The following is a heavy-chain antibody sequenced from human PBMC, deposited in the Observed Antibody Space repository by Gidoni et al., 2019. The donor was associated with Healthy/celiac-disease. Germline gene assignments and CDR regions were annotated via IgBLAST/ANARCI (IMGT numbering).Heavy chain of an antibody. CDR1: GGSISSSSYY. D-gene: IGHD6-13*01. CDR3: AGRIAAAGTHD. CDR2: IYYSGST. V-gene: IGHV4-39*01. J-gene: IGHJ4*02. Sequence: QLQLQESGPGLVKPSETLYLTCTVSGGSISSSSYYWGWIRQPPGKGLEWIGSIYYSGSTYYNPSLKSRVTISVDTSKNQFSLKLSSVTAADTAVYYCAGRIAAAGTHDWGQGTLVTVSS.